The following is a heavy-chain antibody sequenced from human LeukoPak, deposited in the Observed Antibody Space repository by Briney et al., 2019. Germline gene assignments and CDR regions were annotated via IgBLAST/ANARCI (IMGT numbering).Heavy chain of an antibody. Sequence: PSETLSLTCTVSGGSISSGGYYWSWIRQHPGKGLEWIGYIYYSGSTYYNPSLKSRVTTSVDTSKNQFSLKLSSVTAADTAVYYCARGPLDSGYTYFDYWGQGTLVSVAS. J-gene: IGHJ4*02. V-gene: IGHV4-31*03. CDR2: IYYSGST. CDR1: GGSISSGGYY. D-gene: IGHD5-12*01. CDR3: ARGPLDSGYTYFDY.